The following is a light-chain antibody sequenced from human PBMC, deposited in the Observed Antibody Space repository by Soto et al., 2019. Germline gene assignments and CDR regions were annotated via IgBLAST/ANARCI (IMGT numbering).Light chain of an antibody. CDR1: QNINNW. CDR2: KAS. V-gene: IGKV1-5*03. J-gene: IGKJ2*01. Sequence: DIQMTQFPSTLSASAGDRVTITCRASQNINNWLAWYQQTPGKAPKLLIYKASSLESGVPSRFGGSGSGTDFSLTISSLQPDDSATYYCQQYRSAPYTFGQGTKLEIK. CDR3: QQYRSAPYT.